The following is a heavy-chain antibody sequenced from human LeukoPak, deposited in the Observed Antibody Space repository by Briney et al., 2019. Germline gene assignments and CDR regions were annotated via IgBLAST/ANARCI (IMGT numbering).Heavy chain of an antibody. Sequence: SETPSLTCTVSGGSVSSGSYYWSWIRQPPGKGLEWIGYIYYSGSTNYNPSLKRRVTISVDTSKNQFSLKLSSVTAADTAVYYCARDVGDCSSTSCSRYYYYGMDVWGQGTTVTVSS. V-gene: IGHV4-61*01. CDR1: GGSVSSGSYY. CDR3: ARDVGDCSSTSCSRYYYYGMDV. CDR2: IYYSGST. D-gene: IGHD2-2*01. J-gene: IGHJ6*02.